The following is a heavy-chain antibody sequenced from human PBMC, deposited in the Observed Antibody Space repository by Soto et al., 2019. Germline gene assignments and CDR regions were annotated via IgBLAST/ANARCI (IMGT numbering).Heavy chain of an antibody. CDR1: GYTFTGYY. CDR2: INPNSGGT. V-gene: IGHV1-2*04. J-gene: IGHJ4*02. Sequence: ASVKVSCKASGYTFTGYYMHWVRQAPGQGLEWMGWINPNSGGTNYAQKFQGWVTMTRDTFISTAYMELSRLRSDDTAVYYCARSLVGYGYANFDYWGQGTLVTVSS. CDR3: ARSLVGYGYANFDY. D-gene: IGHD5-18*01.